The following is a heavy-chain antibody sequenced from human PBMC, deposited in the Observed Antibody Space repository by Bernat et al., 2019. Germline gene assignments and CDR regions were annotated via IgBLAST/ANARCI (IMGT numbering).Heavy chain of an antibody. CDR1: GGSISSYY. J-gene: IGHJ4*02. CDR3: ARDGLYCSGGSCYSH. CDR2: SYYSGST. D-gene: IGHD2-15*01. V-gene: IGHV4-59*01. Sequence: QVQLQESGPGLVKPSETLSLTCTVSGGSISSYYWSWIRQPPGKGLEWIGYSYYSGSTNYNPSLKSRVTISVDTSKNQFSLKLSSVTAADTAVYYCARDGLYCSGGSCYSHWGQGTLVTVSS.